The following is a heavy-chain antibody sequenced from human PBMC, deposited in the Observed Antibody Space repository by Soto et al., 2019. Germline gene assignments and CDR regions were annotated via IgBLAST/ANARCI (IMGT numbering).Heavy chain of an antibody. D-gene: IGHD3-22*01. V-gene: IGHV1-3*01. Sequence: ASVKVSCKASGYTFTNYAMHWVRQAPGQRLEWMGWINAGNGNTKYSQRFQGRVTITRDTSASTAYMELNSLRSEDTAVYYCARTGDDTSAYYNYFDYWGQGSLVTVSS. J-gene: IGHJ4*02. CDR2: INAGNGNT. CDR3: ARTGDDTSAYYNYFDY. CDR1: GYTFTNYA.